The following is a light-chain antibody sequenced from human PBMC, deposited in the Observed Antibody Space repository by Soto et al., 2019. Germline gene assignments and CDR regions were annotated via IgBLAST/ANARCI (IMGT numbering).Light chain of an antibody. J-gene: IGKJ5*01. CDR1: QDISNS. V-gene: IGKV1-39*01. CDR3: QQSYNSPPIT. CDR2: GAS. Sequence: IQMTQSPSSLSASVGDRVSITCRGMQDISNSLNWYQQKPGKPPKVLIYGASTLQGGVPSRFSGGGSGTEFTLTISSLQPEDFATYYCQQSYNSPPITFGQGTRLEI.